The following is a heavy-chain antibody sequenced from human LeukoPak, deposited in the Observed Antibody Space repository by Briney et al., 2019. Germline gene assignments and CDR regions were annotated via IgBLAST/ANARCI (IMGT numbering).Heavy chain of an antibody. Sequence: SVKVSCNASGGTFSSYAISWVRQAPGQGLEWMGGIIPIFGTANYAQKFQGRVTITTDESTSTAYMELSSLRSEDTAVYYCARDEVAGKNWYFDLWGRGTLVTVSS. CDR2: IIPIFGTA. J-gene: IGHJ2*01. CDR1: GGTFSSYA. V-gene: IGHV1-69*05. CDR3: ARDEVAGKNWYFDL. D-gene: IGHD6-19*01.